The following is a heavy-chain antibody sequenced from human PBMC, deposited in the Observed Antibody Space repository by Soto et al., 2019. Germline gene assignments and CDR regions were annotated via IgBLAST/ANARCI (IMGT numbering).Heavy chain of an antibody. CDR1: GGSISSYY. J-gene: IGHJ6*02. V-gene: IGHV4-59*01. CDR3: ARDLSQQLVDTYGMDV. D-gene: IGHD6-13*01. CDR2: IYYSGST. Sequence: QVQLQESGPGLVKPSETLSLTCTVSGGSISSYYWSWIRQPPGKGLEWIGYIYYSGSTNYNPSLKSRVTISVDTSKNQFSLKLSSVTAADTAVYYCARDLSQQLVDTYGMDVWGQGTTVTVSS.